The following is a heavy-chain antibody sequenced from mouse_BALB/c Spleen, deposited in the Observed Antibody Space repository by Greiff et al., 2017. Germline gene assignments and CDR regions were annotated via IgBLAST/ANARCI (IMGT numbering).Heavy chain of an antibody. V-gene: IGHV1-4*01. CDR1: GYTFTSYT. CDR3: ARSPLTTATGYYAMDD. D-gene: IGHD1-2*01. CDR2: INPSSGYT. Sequence: VQLQQSGAELARPGASVKMSCKASGYTFTSYTMHWVKQRPGQGLEWIGYINPSSGYTNYNQKFKDKATLTADKSSSTAYMQLSSLTTEDSAVYYCARSPLTTATGYYAMDDWGQGTSVTVSS. J-gene: IGHJ4*01.